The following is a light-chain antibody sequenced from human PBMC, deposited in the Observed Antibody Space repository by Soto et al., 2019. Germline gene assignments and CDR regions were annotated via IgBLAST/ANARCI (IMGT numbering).Light chain of an antibody. V-gene: IGLV3-21*02. CDR1: NIGSRS. CDR2: DDT. Sequence: SYDLTQPPSVSVAPGQTATVTCGGDNIGSRSVHWYKQRPGQAPVLVVYDDTNRPSGIPERFSGSNSGNTATLTISRVEDGDEADYYCQVWNSNSDWVFGGGTKVTVL. CDR3: QVWNSNSDWV. J-gene: IGLJ3*02.